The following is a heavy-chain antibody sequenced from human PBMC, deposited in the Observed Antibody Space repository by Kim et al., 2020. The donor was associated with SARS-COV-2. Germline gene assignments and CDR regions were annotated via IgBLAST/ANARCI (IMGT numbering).Heavy chain of an antibody. Sequence: TEVAASVKGRLTISRDDSKSIAYLQMNSLKTEDTAVYYCTRRIAAGVGDYWGQGTLVTVSS. CDR2: T. CDR3: TRRIAAGVGDY. J-gene: IGHJ4*02. D-gene: IGHD6-13*01. V-gene: IGHV3-49*02.